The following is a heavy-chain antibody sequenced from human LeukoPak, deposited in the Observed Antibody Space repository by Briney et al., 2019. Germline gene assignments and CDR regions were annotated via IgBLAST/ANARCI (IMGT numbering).Heavy chain of an antibody. CDR3: ARGRSYGSGSYYFDY. J-gene: IGHJ4*02. V-gene: IGHV4-4*02. Sequence: SGTLSLTCAVSGGSISSSNWWSWVRQPPGKGLEWIGRIYTSGSTNYNPSLKSRVTMSVDTSKNQFSLKLSSVTAADTAVYYCARGRSYGSGSYYFDYWGQGTLVTVSS. D-gene: IGHD3-10*01. CDR2: IYTSGST. CDR1: GGSISSSNW.